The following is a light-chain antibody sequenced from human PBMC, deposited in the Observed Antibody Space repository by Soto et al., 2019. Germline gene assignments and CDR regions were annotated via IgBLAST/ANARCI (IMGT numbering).Light chain of an antibody. V-gene: IGKV1-9*01. CDR1: QGISNY. J-gene: IGKJ5*01. Sequence: DIQLTQSPSFLSAPIGDRVTITSRASQGISNYLAWYQQRPGKAPKLLIYAASTLQTGVPSRFSGSGSGTEFTLTISSLQPEDFATYHCQQLTSYPRSTFGQGTRLEIK. CDR2: AAS. CDR3: QQLTSYPRST.